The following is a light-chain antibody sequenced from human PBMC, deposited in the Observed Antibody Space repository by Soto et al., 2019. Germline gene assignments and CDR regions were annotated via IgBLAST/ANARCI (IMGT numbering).Light chain of an antibody. J-gene: IGKJ4*01. Sequence: EIVMTQSPATLSLSPGERATLSCRASQTINSNLAWYQQKPGQAPKLFIFRASSRATGIPARFSGSGSGTEFNLPISSLQSEDFAVYYCQQYNNWHRATFGGGTKVETK. CDR2: RAS. CDR3: QQYNNWHRAT. CDR1: QTINSN. V-gene: IGKV3-15*01.